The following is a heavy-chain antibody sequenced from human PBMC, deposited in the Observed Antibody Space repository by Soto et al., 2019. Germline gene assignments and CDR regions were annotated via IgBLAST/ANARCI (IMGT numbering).Heavy chain of an antibody. CDR2: IYYSGNT. D-gene: IGHD5-18*01. CDR1: GGSIRGGVYY. CDR3: ARDRLMATAGTARHYFGLDV. V-gene: IGHV4-31*03. Sequence: SETLSLTCTVSGGSIRGGVYYWSWVRHNPRRGLEWIGNIYYSGNTYYNPSLKSRLTISVDTSKNQFSLNLSSVTAADTAVYYCARDRLMATAGTARHYFGLDVWGQGTTVTVSS. J-gene: IGHJ6*02.